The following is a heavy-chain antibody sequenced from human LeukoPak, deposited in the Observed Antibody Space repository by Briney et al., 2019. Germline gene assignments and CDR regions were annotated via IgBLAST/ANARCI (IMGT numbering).Heavy chain of an antibody. CDR3: ARLAARPTGVFDI. Sequence: SQTLSLTCTVSCGSISSSSYYWGWIRQPPGKGLEWIGSIYYSGSTYYNPSLKSRVTISVDTSKNQFSLKPSSVTAADPAVYYCARLAARPTGVFDIWGQGTMVTVSS. V-gene: IGHV4-39*01. CDR2: IYYSGST. J-gene: IGHJ3*02. CDR1: CGSISSSSYY. D-gene: IGHD6-6*01.